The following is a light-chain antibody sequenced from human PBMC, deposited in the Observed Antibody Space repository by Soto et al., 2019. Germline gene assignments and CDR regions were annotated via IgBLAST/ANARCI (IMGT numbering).Light chain of an antibody. CDR2: AAS. CDR1: QGISSY. CDR3: QQLNGYPFT. V-gene: IGKV1-9*01. Sequence: DIQLTQSPSFLSASVGDRVTITCRASQGISSYLAWYQQKPGKAPKLLIYAASTLHSGVPSRFSGSGSGTDFTLTISSLQPEDFATYYCQQLNGYPFTFGPGTKVDIK. J-gene: IGKJ3*01.